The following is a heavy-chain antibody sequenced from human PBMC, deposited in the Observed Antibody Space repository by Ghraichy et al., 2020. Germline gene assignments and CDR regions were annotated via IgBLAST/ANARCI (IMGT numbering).Heavy chain of an antibody. J-gene: IGHJ4*02. Sequence: SETLSLTCTVSGGSISSYYWSWIRQPPVKGLEWIGYIYYSGSTNYNPSLKSRVTISLDTSKNQFSLKLSSVTAADTAVYYCARRRDGYNDFDYWGQGTLVTVSS. V-gene: IGHV4-59*01. D-gene: IGHD5-24*01. CDR3: ARRRDGYNDFDY. CDR1: GGSISSYY. CDR2: IYYSGST.